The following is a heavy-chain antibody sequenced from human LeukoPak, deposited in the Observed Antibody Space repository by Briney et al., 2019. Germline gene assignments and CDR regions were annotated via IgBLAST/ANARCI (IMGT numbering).Heavy chain of an antibody. J-gene: IGHJ5*02. CDR2: INPSGGST. V-gene: IGHV1-46*01. CDR3: ARAVRGAWFDP. D-gene: IGHD4-17*01. CDR1: GFTFSSYG. Sequence: PGGSLRLSCAASGFTFSSYGMHWVRQAPGQGLEWMGIINPSGGSTSYAQKFQGRVTMTRDTSTSTVYMELSSLRSEDTAVYYCARAVRGAWFDPWGQGTLVTVSS.